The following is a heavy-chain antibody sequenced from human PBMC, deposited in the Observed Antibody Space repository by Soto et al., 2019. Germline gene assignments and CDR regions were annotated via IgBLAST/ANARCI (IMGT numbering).Heavy chain of an antibody. V-gene: IGHV4-59*01. CDR2: IYYSGST. Sequence: SETLSLTCTVSGGSISSYYWSWIRQPPGKGLEWIGYIYYSGSTNYNPSLKSRVTISVDTSKNQFSLKLSSVTAADTAVYYCARGTYYDFWSGSFFDYWGQGTLVTVSS. CDR1: GGSISSYY. J-gene: IGHJ4*02. D-gene: IGHD3-3*01. CDR3: ARGTYYDFWSGSFFDY.